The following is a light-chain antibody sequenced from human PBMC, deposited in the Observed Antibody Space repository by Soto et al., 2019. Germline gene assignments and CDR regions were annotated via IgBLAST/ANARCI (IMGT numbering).Light chain of an antibody. Sequence: QSALTQPASVSGSPGQSITISCTGTSSDVGGYNYVSWYQRHPGKAPKLMIYDVSNRPSGVSNRFSGSKSGNTASLTISGLQAEDEADYYCSSYTSSSDNYVFGTGTKLTVL. CDR2: DVS. CDR1: SSDVGGYNY. J-gene: IGLJ1*01. CDR3: SSYTSSSDNYV. V-gene: IGLV2-14*01.